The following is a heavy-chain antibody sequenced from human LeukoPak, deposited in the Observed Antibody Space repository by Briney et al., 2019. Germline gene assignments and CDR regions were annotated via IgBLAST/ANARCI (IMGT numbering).Heavy chain of an antibody. CDR3: ARDLYQWLPSTRPRDYYYYMDV. CDR2: INPNSGGT. V-gene: IGHV1-2*02. CDR1: GYTFTGYY. D-gene: IGHD6-19*01. Sequence: GASVKVSCQASGYTFTGYYIHGVRQAPGQGLEYMGWINPNSGGTNYAQKFQGRVTMTRDTSISTAYMELSRLRSDDTAVYYCARDLYQWLPSTRPRDYYYYMDVWGEGTTVTVSS. J-gene: IGHJ6*03.